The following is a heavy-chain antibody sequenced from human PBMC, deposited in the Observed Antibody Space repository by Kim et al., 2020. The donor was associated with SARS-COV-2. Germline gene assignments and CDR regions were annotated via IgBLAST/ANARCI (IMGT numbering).Heavy chain of an antibody. Sequence: GGSLRLSCADSGFTFTNSAMNWVRQAPGKGLEWVSVISGSGDYTNYADSVKGRFTISRDNSKNTLYLQMHSLRVEDTGVYYCAKNWQLGDHWGQGTLVTVSS. CDR3: AKNWQLGDH. D-gene: IGHD6-6*01. CDR1: GFTFTNSA. V-gene: IGHV3-23*01. CDR2: ISGSGDYT. J-gene: IGHJ4*02.